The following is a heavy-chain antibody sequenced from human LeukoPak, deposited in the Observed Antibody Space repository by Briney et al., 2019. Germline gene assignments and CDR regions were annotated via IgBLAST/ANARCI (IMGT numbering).Heavy chain of an antibody. CDR1: GFTFDDYG. CDR3: ARAYASRRHYYYYYMDV. Sequence: PGGSLRLSCAASGFTFDDYGMSWVPQAPGKGLEWVSDITWDGETTGYADSVKGRFTISRDKSKNSLYLQMNSLRAEVTALYYCARAYASRRHYYYYYMDVWGKGTRVTVSS. D-gene: IGHD2-2*01. CDR2: ITWDGETT. V-gene: IGHV3-20*04. J-gene: IGHJ6*03.